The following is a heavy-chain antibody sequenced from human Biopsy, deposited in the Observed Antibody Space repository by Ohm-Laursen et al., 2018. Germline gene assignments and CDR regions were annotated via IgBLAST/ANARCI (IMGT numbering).Heavy chain of an antibody. Sequence: SVKVSCKASGYTFAGYYLHWVRQAPGHGLEWMGWINLNSGNANYAQSFQGRLTVTRDTSITTAYMELTSLTSDDTAIYYCARVPAYPSIDGYYGLDLWGQGTTVIVSS. CDR3: ARVPAYPSIDGYYGLDL. J-gene: IGHJ6*02. CDR1: GYTFAGYY. V-gene: IGHV1-2*02. D-gene: IGHD2-15*01. CDR2: INLNSGNA.